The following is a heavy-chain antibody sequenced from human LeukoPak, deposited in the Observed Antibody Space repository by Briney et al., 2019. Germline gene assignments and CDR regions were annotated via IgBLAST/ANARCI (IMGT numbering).Heavy chain of an antibody. V-gene: IGHV4-39*07. D-gene: IGHD3-22*01. CDR3: ARDRGYYYDSSGYYYL. CDR2: IYYSGST. J-gene: IGHJ5*02. CDR1: GGSISSSSYY. Sequence: SETLSLTCTVSGGSISSSSYYWGWIRQPPGKGLEWIGSIYYSGSTYYNPSLKSRVTISVDTSKNQFSLKLSSATAADTAVYYCARDRGYYYDSSGYYYLWGQGTLVTVSS.